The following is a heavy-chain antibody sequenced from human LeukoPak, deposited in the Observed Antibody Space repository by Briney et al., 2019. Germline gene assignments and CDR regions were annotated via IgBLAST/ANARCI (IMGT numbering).Heavy chain of an antibody. Sequence: GGSLRLSCAASGFTFSSYSMNWVRQAPGKGLEWVPSISSSSSYIYYADSVKGRFTISRDNAKNSLYLQMNSLRAEDTAVYYCARDVGIAVAGRLPDYWGQGTLVTVSS. V-gene: IGHV3-21*01. J-gene: IGHJ4*02. CDR3: ARDVGIAVAGRLPDY. D-gene: IGHD6-19*01. CDR1: GFTFSSYS. CDR2: ISSSSSYI.